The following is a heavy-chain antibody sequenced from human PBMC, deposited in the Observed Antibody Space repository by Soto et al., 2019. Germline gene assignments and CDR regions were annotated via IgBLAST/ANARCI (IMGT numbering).Heavy chain of an antibody. D-gene: IGHD2-2*01. CDR2: ISSSSSYI. J-gene: IGHJ4*02. Sequence: EVQLVESGGGLVKPGGSLRLSCAASGFTFSSYSMNWVRQAPGKGLEWVSSISSSSSYIYYADSVKGRFTIPRDNPKNSLYLQMHSLRAEDTAVYYCARVVVVPAAGIDYWGQGTLVTVSS. CDR1: GFTFSSYS. CDR3: ARVVVVPAAGIDY. V-gene: IGHV3-21*01.